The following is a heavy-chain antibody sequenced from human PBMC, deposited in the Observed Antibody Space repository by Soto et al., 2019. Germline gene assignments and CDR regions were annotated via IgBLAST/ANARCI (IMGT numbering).Heavy chain of an antibody. CDR2: INHSGST. CDR1: GGSFSGYY. D-gene: IGHD3-3*01. J-gene: IGHJ4*02. CDR3: ARGGRILRFLEWLLSQDFDY. Sequence: SETLSLTCAVYGGSFSGYYWSWIRQPPGKGLEWIGEINHSGSTNYNPSLKSRVTISVDTSKNQFSLKLSSVTAADTAVYYCARGGRILRFLEWLLSQDFDYWGQGTLVTVSS. V-gene: IGHV4-34*01.